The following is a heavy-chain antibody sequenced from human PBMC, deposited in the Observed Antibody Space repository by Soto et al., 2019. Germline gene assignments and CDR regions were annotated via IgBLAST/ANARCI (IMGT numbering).Heavy chain of an antibody. Sequence: QVQLVQSGAEVKKPGASVKVSCKASGYTFTSYGISWVRQAPGQGLEWMGWISAYNGNTNYAQKLQCRVTMTTDTSTSTAYMELRSLRSDDTAVYYCARSYCSGGSCYSDNWFDPWGQGTLVTVSS. V-gene: IGHV1-18*01. D-gene: IGHD2-15*01. CDR2: ISAYNGNT. CDR1: GYTFTSYG. CDR3: ARSYCSGGSCYSDNWFDP. J-gene: IGHJ5*02.